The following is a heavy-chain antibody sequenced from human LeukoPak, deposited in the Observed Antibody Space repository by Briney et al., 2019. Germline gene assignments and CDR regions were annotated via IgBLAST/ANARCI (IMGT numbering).Heavy chain of an antibody. J-gene: IGHJ6*03. CDR1: GGSFSGYY. CDR3: ARTVWGSYRYAGYYYYMDV. V-gene: IGHV4-34*01. D-gene: IGHD3-16*02. CDR2: INHSGST. Sequence: PSETLSLTCAVYGGSFSGYYWSWIRQPPGKGLEWIGEINHSGSTNYNPSLKSRVTMSVDTSKNQFSLKLSSVTAADTAVYYCARTVWGSYRYAGYYYYMDVWGKGTTVTVSS.